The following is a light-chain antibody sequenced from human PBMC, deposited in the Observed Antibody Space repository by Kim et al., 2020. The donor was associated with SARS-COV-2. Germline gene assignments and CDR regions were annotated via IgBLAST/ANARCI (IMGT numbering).Light chain of an antibody. V-gene: IGKV3-11*01. Sequence: LSLSPRERATLSCRASQSVSSYLAWYQQKPGQAPRLLIYDASNRATGIPARFSGSGSGTDFTLTISSLEPEDFAVYYCQQRSNWPTFGGGTKVEI. CDR2: DAS. J-gene: IGKJ4*01. CDR1: QSVSSY. CDR3: QQRSNWPT.